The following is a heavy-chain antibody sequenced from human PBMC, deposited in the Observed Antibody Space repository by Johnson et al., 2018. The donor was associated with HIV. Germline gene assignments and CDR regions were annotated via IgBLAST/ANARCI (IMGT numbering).Heavy chain of an antibody. CDR2: IRSKAYGGTT. V-gene: IGHV3-49*04. Sequence: VQLVESGGGLIQPGGSLRLSCTTSGFTFGDYAMNWVRQAPGKGLAWVGFIRSKAYGGTTQYAASVKGRFTISRDDSKSIAYLQMNSLKTEDTAVYYCTRDFSSGWYSARVAFDIWGQGTLVTVSS. J-gene: IGHJ3*02. CDR1: GFTFGDYA. D-gene: IGHD6-19*01. CDR3: TRDFSSGWYSARVAFDI.